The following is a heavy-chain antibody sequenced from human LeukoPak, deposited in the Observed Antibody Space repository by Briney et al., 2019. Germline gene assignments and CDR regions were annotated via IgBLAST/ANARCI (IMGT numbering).Heavy chain of an antibody. Sequence: GASVKVSCKASGYTFTSYYMHWVQQAPGKGLEWMGLVDPEDGETIYAEKFQGRVTITADTSTDTAYMELSSLRSEDTAVYYCATVDYDSSGYYSFDYWGQGTLVTVSS. CDR3: ATVDYDSSGYYSFDY. V-gene: IGHV1-69-2*01. CDR2: VDPEDGET. J-gene: IGHJ4*02. D-gene: IGHD3-22*01. CDR1: GYTFTSYY.